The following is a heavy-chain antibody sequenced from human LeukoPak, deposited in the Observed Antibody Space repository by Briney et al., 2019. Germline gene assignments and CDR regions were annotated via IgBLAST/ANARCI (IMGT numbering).Heavy chain of an antibody. CDR3: ARGARGGDPFDP. CDR2: INPNSGGT. V-gene: IGHV1-2*02. Sequence: ASVKVSCKASGYTFTGYCIHWVRQAPGQGLEWMGWINPNSGGTNYAQKFQGRVTMTRDTSISTAYMELSRLRSDDTAVYYCARGARGGDPFDPWGQGTLVTVCS. D-gene: IGHD3-10*01. CDR1: GYTFTGYC. J-gene: IGHJ5*02.